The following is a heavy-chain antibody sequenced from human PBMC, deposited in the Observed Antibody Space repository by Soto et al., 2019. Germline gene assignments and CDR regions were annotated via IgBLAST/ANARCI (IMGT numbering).Heavy chain of an antibody. J-gene: IGHJ4*02. Sequence: QVQLEESGQGLVKTSQTLSLTCSVSGRSISPFYWLWIRQPPGKALEWIGSISYTGTTNYSPSLKSRFTMSVDTSRNHFSLKLTSVTAADTAVYYCAAVGGYYGDYPNFDYWGRGTRVTVSS. CDR2: ISYTGTT. CDR1: GRSISPFY. V-gene: IGHV4-59*01. D-gene: IGHD4-17*01. CDR3: AAVGGYYGDYPNFDY.